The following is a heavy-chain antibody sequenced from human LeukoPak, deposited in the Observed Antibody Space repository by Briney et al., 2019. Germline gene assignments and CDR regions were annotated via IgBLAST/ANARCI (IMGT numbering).Heavy chain of an antibody. CDR1: GFTFNSYT. J-gene: IGHJ4*02. CDR2: ISYDGSNK. V-gene: IGHV3-30*18. D-gene: IGHD4-17*01. Sequence: GGSLRLSCVASGFTFNSYTMNWVRQAPGKGLEWVAVISYDGSNKYYADSVKGRFTISRDNSKNTLYLQMNSLRAEDTAVYYCAKDYDGDPFDYWGQGTLDTVSS. CDR3: AKDYDGDPFDY.